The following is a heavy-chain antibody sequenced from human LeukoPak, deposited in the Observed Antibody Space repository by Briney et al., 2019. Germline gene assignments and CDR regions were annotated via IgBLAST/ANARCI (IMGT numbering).Heavy chain of an antibody. V-gene: IGHV1-18*01. CDR3: ARDSVSVLQFNFYYFMDV. Sequence: ASVKVSCKASGYTFTSYGISWVRQAPGQGLEWMGWISAYNGNTNYAQKLQGRVTMTTDTSTSTAYMELRSLRSDDTAVYYCARDSVSVLQFNFYYFMDVWGKGTPVIVSS. CDR2: ISAYNGNT. D-gene: IGHD4-11*01. CDR1: GYTFTSYG. J-gene: IGHJ6*03.